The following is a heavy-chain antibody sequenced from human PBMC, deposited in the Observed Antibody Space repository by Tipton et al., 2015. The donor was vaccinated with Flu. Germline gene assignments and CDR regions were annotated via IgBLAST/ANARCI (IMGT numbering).Heavy chain of an antibody. CDR3: AKETYYYDSSAPYGMDV. D-gene: IGHD3-22*01. CDR1: GFTFSSYT. J-gene: IGHJ6*02. V-gene: IGHV3-23*01. Sequence: SLRLSCAASGFTFSSYTMSWVRQAPGKGLEWVSGISGSGDSTYYADSAKGRFTISRDNSKHTLYLQMNSLRAEDTAVYYCAKETYYYDSSAPYGMDVWGQGTTVTVSS. CDR2: ISGSGDST.